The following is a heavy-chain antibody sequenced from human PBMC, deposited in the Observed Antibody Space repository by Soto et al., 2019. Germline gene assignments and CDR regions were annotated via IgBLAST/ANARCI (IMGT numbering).Heavy chain of an antibody. D-gene: IGHD3-3*01. CDR2: IYWNDEE. CDR3: AHSRAPNYDLWSSYYCVVYV. CDR1: GFSLTTSGVG. J-gene: IGHJ3*01. V-gene: IGHV2-5*01. Sequence: QITLRESGPTLVKPTQTLTLTCTFSGFSLTTSGVGVGWIRQPPGKALEGLALIYWNDEERYSPSLDSRLRISQDTSANRVVLKMTDMAPADTATHFSAHSRAPNYDLWSSYYCVVYVWGQGTMVTVSS.